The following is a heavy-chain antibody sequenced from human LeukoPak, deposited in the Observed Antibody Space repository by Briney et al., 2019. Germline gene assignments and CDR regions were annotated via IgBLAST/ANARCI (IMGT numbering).Heavy chain of an antibody. J-gene: IGHJ5*02. V-gene: IGHV1-69*13. D-gene: IGHD2-2*01. CDR2: IISAFGPA. Sequence: GASVTVSCTASGGTFSNHVMTWMRQAPGQGLEWMGGIISAFGPANYAQKFQGRVTITADESINTAYMELSSLRSEDTAVYYCARGVVPAAITSWFDPWGQGTLVTVSS. CDR3: ARGVVPAAITSWFDP. CDR1: GGTFSNHV.